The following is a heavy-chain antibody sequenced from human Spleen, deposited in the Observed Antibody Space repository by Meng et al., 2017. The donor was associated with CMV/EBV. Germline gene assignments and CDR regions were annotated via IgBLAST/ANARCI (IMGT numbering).Heavy chain of an antibody. Sequence: ASVKVSCKASGYTFTSYDINWVRQATGQGLEWMGWMNPNSGNTGYAQKFQGRVTMTRNTSISTAYMELSSLRSEDTAVYYCARERYSYGSRDYGMDVWGQGTTVTVSS. CDR3: ARERYSYGSRDYGMDV. D-gene: IGHD5-18*01. V-gene: IGHV1-8*01. CDR2: MNPNSGNT. J-gene: IGHJ6*02. CDR1: GYTFTSYD.